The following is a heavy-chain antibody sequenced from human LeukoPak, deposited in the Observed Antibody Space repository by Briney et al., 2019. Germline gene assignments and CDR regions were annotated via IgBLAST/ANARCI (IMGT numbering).Heavy chain of an antibody. Sequence: RGGSLEISCQGSGFLFTSYWIGWVRPLPGKGLEWMGIIYPGDSDTRHRQSFQGQVTISADKSISTAFLQWSSLKASDTAMYYCARGDVVPAAYFDYWGQGTLVTVSS. J-gene: IGHJ4*02. CDR2: IYPGDSDT. V-gene: IGHV5-51*01. CDR1: GFLFTSYW. D-gene: IGHD2-2*01. CDR3: ARGDVVPAAYFDY.